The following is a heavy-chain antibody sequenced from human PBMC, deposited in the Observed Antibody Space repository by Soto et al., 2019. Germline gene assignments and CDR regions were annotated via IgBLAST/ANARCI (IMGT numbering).Heavy chain of an antibody. CDR2: IANSGGST. Sequence: EVQLLESGGGLVQPGGSLRLSCAASGFTFSSYAMSWVRQAPGKGLEWVSSIANSGGSTYYTDSVKGRFTISRDDSKNTLYLQMNSLRAEDTAVYYCAKDPYYYDTSGMDVWGQGTTVTVSS. D-gene: IGHD3-22*01. V-gene: IGHV3-23*01. CDR1: GFTFSSYA. CDR3: AKDPYYYDTSGMDV. J-gene: IGHJ6*02.